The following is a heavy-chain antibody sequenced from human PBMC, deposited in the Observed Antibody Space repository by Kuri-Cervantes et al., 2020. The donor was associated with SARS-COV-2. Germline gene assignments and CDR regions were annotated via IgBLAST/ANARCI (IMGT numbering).Heavy chain of an antibody. J-gene: IGHJ6*02. CDR2: IIPIFRTA. CDR3: ARAKGSSWYSPYYYGMDV. Sequence: SVKVSCKASGGTFSSYAISWVRQAPGQGLEWMGGIIPIFRTANYAQKFQGRVTITADKSTSTAYMELSSLRSEDTAVYYCARAKGSSWYSPYYYGMDVWGQGTTVTVSS. D-gene: IGHD6-13*01. CDR1: GGTFSSYA. V-gene: IGHV1-69*06.